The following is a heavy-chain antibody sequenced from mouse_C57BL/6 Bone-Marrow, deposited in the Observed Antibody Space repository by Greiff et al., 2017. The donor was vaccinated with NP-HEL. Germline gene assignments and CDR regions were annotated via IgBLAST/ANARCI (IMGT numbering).Heavy chain of an antibody. CDR1: GYTFTDYN. Sequence: EVQLQQSGPELVKPGASVKMSCKASGYTFTDYNMHWVKQSHGKSLEWIGYINPNNGGTSYNQKFKGKATLTVNKSSSTAYMELRSLTSEDSAVYYCARLVPRLRYYFDYWGRGTTLTVSS. V-gene: IGHV1-22*01. CDR2: INPNNGGT. J-gene: IGHJ2*01. D-gene: IGHD1-1*01. CDR3: ARLVPRLRYYFDY.